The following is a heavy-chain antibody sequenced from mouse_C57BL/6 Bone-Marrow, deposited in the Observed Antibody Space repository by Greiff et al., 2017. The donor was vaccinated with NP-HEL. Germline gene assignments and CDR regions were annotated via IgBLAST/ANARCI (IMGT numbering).Heavy chain of an antibody. CDR2: IYPGSGST. V-gene: IGHV1-55*01. J-gene: IGHJ1*03. CDR1: GYTFTSYW. Sequence: QVQLQQPGAELVKPGASVKMSCKASGYTFTSYWITWVKQRPGQGLERIGDIYPGSGSTNYNEKFKSKATLTVDTSSSTAYMQLSSLTSEDSAVYYCARNYGSSHWYFDVWGTGTTVTVSS. CDR3: ARNYGSSHWYFDV. D-gene: IGHD1-1*01.